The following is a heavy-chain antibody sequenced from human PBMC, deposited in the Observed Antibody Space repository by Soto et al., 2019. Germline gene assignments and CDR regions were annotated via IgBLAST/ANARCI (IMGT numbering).Heavy chain of an antibody. CDR3: AKDLEVLSARFES. D-gene: IGHD2-15*01. J-gene: IGHJ4*02. V-gene: IGHV3-23*01. Sequence: HPGGSLRLSCRASGFTFGNYVMAWVRQAPGKGLEWVSGISASGGRTYYADSAKGRFTISRDNSNNTLYLQMSSLRAEDTAVYYCAKDLEVLSARFESWGQGALVTVSS. CDR1: GFTFGNYV. CDR2: ISASGGRT.